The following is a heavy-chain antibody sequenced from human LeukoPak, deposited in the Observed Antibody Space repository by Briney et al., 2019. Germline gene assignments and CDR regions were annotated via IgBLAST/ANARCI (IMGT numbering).Heavy chain of an antibody. D-gene: IGHD5-24*01. J-gene: IGHJ4*02. CDR3: ARVVEMAMRKGPVGY. V-gene: IGHV3-30*04. CDR1: GFTFSSYA. Sequence: PGGSLRLSCAASGFTFSSYAMHWVRQAPGKGLEWVAVISYDGSNKYYADSVKGRFTISRDNSKNTLYLQMNSLRAEDTAVYYCARVVEMAMRKGPVGYWGQGTLVTVSS. CDR2: ISYDGSNK.